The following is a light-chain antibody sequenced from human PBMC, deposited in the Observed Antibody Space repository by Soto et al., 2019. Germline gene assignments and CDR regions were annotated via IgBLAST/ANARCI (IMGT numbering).Light chain of an antibody. Sequence: QSALTQPPSASGSPGQSVTISCTGTSSDVGGYNYVSWYQQQSGKAPKLMIYEVSKRPSGVPDRFSGSKSGNTASLTVSGLQAEDEADYYCSSYAGSNPVVFGGGTKLTVL. J-gene: IGLJ2*01. V-gene: IGLV2-8*01. CDR3: SSYAGSNPVV. CDR2: EVS. CDR1: SSDVGGYNY.